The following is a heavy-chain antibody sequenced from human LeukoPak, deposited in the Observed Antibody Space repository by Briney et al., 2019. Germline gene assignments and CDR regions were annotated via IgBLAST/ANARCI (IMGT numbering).Heavy chain of an antibody. Sequence: GGSLRLSCAASGFTFSSYWMHWVRQAPGEGLVWVSRINSDGSSTSYADSVKGRSTISRDNAKNTLYLQMNSLRAEDTAVYYCARGYCSSTSCHLSSWGQGTLVTVSS. CDR2: INSDGSST. D-gene: IGHD2-2*01. CDR1: GFTFSSYW. V-gene: IGHV3-74*01. CDR3: ARGYCSSTSCHLSS. J-gene: IGHJ4*02.